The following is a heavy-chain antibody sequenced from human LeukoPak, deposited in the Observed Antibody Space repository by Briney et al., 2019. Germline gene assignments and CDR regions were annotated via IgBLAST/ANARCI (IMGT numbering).Heavy chain of an antibody. J-gene: IGHJ4*02. CDR3: AREAGTTVTFDS. V-gene: IGHV4-31*03. CDR2: IYNSGYT. D-gene: IGHD4-17*01. Sequence: SETLSLTRTVSGGSITRGYYWSWLRQHPGKGLEWIGYIYNSGYTYYNPSLESRLTISLDTSKNQFSLTLTSVTVADTAVYYCAREAGTTVTFDSWGQGTLVTVSS. CDR1: GGSITRGYY.